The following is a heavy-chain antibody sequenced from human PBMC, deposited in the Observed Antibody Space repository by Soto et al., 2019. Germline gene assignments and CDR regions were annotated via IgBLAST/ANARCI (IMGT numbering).Heavy chain of an antibody. D-gene: IGHD2-2*01. CDR2: IIPISGTA. CDR1: GGTFSSYA. J-gene: IGHJ6*02. V-gene: IGHV1-69*01. Sequence: QVQLVQSGAEVKKPGSSVKVSCKASGGTFSSYAISWVRQAPGQGLEWMGGIIPISGTANYAQKFQGRVTMTADESTSTAYMEQSSLRSEDMAVYYCARSQGSSTSLEIYYYYYYGMDVWGQGTTVTVSS. CDR3: ARSQGSSTSLEIYYYYYYGMDV.